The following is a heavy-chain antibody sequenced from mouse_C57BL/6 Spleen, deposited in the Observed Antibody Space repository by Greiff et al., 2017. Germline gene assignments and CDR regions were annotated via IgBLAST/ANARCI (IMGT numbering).Heavy chain of an antibody. V-gene: IGHV1-82*01. D-gene: IGHD2-3*01. CDR3: ARERDGYRAWVAY. Sequence: VKLMESGPELVKPGASVKISCKASGYAFSSSWMNWVKQRPGKGLEWIGRIYPGDGDTNYNGKFKGKATLTAGKSSSTAYMQLSSLTSEDSAVXFCARERDGYRAWVAYWGQGTLVTVSA. CDR2: IYPGDGDT. CDR1: GYAFSSSW. J-gene: IGHJ3*01.